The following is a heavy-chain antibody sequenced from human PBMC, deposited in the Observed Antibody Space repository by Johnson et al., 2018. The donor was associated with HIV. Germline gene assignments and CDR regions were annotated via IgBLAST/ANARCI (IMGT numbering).Heavy chain of an antibody. CDR1: AFTVSSNY. CDR2: IYSGGST. J-gene: IGHJ3*02. D-gene: IGHD3-10*01. V-gene: IGHV3-66*02. Sequence: VQLVESGGGVARPGGSLRLSCAASAFTVSSNYMSWVRQAPGKGLEWVSVIYSGGSTYYADSVKGRFTISRDNSKNTLYVQMNSLRAEDTAVYYCAKSTQANILRESGPYGAFDIWGQGTMVTVSS. CDR3: AKSTQANILRESGPYGAFDI.